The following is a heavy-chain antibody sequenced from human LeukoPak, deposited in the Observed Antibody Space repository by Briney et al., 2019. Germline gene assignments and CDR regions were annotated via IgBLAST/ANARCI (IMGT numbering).Heavy chain of an antibody. CDR1: GFNFSYYD. V-gene: IGHV3-30*02. Sequence: GGSLRLSCVASGFNFSYYDMHWVRQAPGKGLDWVAFIHIDGSNKYYAVSVKGRFTISRDNSKNTLYLQMNSLRTEDTAVYYCAKGDTSWGQGTLVTVTS. CDR2: IHIDGSNK. D-gene: IGHD2-21*02. J-gene: IGHJ5*02. CDR3: AKGDTS.